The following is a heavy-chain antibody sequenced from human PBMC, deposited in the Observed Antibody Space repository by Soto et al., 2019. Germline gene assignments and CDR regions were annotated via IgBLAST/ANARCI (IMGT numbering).Heavy chain of an antibody. D-gene: IGHD2-2*01. CDR3: ARDLYISSWFWFDP. J-gene: IGHJ5*02. CDR1: GYNFTQYR. CDR2: ITAGDAKT. V-gene: IGHV1-3*01. Sequence: QVQLVQSGADVKKPGASVKISCKASGYNFTQYRIHWVRQAPGQRLEWMGWITAGDAKTEYSQKFQGRVTISRDISATTAYLDLDSMRSEETAVYYCARDLYISSWFWFDPWGRGTQVIVSS.